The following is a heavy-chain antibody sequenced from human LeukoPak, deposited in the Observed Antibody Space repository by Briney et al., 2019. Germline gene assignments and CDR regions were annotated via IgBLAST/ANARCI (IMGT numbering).Heavy chain of an antibody. CDR3: ARGDGYNFFDY. CDR2: IRSDGSDK. Sequence: RRSLRLSCAASGFTFSGYDMHWVRQAPGKGLEWVALIRSDGSDKYYADSVKGRFTISRDNSENTLYLQMKSPRAEDTAVYYCARGDGYNFFDYWGQGTLVTVSS. CDR1: GFTFSGYD. D-gene: IGHD5-24*01. V-gene: IGHV3-33*01. J-gene: IGHJ4*02.